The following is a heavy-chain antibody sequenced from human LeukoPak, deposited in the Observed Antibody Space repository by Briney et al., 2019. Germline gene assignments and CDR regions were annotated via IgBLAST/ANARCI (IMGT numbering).Heavy chain of an antibody. CDR2: INHSGST. J-gene: IGHJ5*02. CDR3: ARAYYGSGSYYSARNWFDP. Sequence: PSETLSLTCAVYGGSFSGYYWSWIRQPPGKGLEWIGEINHSGSTNYNPSLKSRVTISVDTSKNQFSLKLSSVTAADTAVYYCARAYYGSGSYYSARNWFDPWGQGTLVTVSS. V-gene: IGHV4-34*01. D-gene: IGHD3-10*01. CDR1: GGSFSGYY.